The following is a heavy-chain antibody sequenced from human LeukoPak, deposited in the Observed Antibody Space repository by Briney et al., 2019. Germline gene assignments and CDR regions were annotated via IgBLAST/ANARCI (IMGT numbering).Heavy chain of an antibody. CDR1: GGSISSYY. D-gene: IGHD4-17*01. CDR3: ARDYYGDKNPS. CDR2: IYYSGST. V-gene: IGHV4-59*01. Sequence: SETLSLTCTVSGGSISSYYWSWIRQPPGKGLEWIGYIYYSGSTNYNPSLKSRVTISVDTSMNQFSLKLSSVTAADTAVYYCARDYYGDKNPSWGQGTLVTVSS. J-gene: IGHJ5*02.